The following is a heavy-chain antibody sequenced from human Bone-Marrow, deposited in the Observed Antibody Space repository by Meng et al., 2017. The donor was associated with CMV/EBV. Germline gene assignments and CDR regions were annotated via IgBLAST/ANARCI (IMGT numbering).Heavy chain of an antibody. CDR3: AKDGWGYGVVNNYFDY. J-gene: IGHJ4*02. D-gene: IGHD6-19*01. CDR2: IYSGGSST. Sequence: GESLKISCAASGFTFSSYAMSWVRQAPGKGLEWVSVIYSGGSSTYYADSVKGRFTISRDNSKNTLYLQMNSLRAEDTAVYYCAKDGWGYGVVNNYFDYWGQGTLVTVSS. CDR1: GFTFSSYA. V-gene: IGHV3-23*03.